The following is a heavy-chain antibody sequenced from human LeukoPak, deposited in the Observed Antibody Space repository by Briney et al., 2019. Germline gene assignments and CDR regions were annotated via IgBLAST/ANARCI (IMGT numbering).Heavy chain of an antibody. D-gene: IGHD3-22*01. CDR2: IKPNIGDT. CDR3: ARSSGFFYYFDY. CDR1: GYALTGYY. Sequence: ASVKVSCKASGYALTGYYFHWVRQAPGQGLEWMGWIKPNIGDTNYAEKFQGRVTLTRDTSINIAYMELSRLTSDDTAVYYCARSSGFFYYFDYWGQGTLVTVSS. J-gene: IGHJ4*02. V-gene: IGHV1-2*02.